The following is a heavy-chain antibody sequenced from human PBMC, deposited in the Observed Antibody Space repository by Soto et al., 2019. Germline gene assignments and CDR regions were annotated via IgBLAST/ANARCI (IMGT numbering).Heavy chain of an antibody. CDR2: IIPILGIA. V-gene: IGHV1-69*04. D-gene: IGHD6-13*01. Sequence: ASVKVSCKASGGTFSSYAISWVRQAPGQGLEWMGRIIPILGIANYAQKFQGRVTITADKSTSTVYMELSSLRSEDTAVYYCARGIAAADAFDIWGQGTMVTVSS. CDR3: ARGIAAADAFDI. J-gene: IGHJ3*02. CDR1: GGTFSSYA.